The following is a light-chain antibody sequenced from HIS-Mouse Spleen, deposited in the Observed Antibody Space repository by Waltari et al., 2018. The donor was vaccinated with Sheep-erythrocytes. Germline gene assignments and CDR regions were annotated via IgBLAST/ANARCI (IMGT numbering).Light chain of an antibody. Sequence: DIVMTQSPDSLAVSLVERATINCKSSQSVLYNSNNKNYLAWYQQKPGQPPKLLIYWASTRESGVPDRFSGSGSGTDFTLTISSLQAEDVAVYYCQQYYSTLTFGGGTKVEIK. CDR1: QSVLYNSNNKNY. J-gene: IGKJ4*01. CDR2: WAS. CDR3: QQYYSTLT. V-gene: IGKV4-1*01.